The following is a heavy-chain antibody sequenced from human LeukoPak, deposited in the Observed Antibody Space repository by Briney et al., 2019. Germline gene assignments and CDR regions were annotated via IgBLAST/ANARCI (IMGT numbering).Heavy chain of an antibody. CDR1: GYTFTSYG. V-gene: IGHV1-18*01. J-gene: IGHJ4*02. CDR2: ISAYNGNT. Sequence: ASVKVSCKASGYTFTSYGISWVRQAPGQGLEWMGWISAYNGNTNYAQKLQGRVTMTTDTSTSTAYMELRSLRSDDTAVYYCARDRNRGYSYGYAYWGQGTLVTVSS. CDR3: ARDRNRGYSYGYAY. D-gene: IGHD5-18*01.